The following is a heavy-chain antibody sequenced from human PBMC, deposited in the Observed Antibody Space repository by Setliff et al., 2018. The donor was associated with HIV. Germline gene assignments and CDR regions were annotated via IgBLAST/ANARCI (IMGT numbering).Heavy chain of an antibody. V-gene: IGHV4-30-4*08. Sequence: PSETLSLTCTVSGGSISSADYYWSWIRQPPGKGLEWIGYIYYSGNTYFNPALKSRITMSVDTSEDQFSLKLSSVTAADTAVYYCAREGIAVAVLDYWGQGTLVTVSS. D-gene: IGHD6-19*01. J-gene: IGHJ4*02. CDR3: AREGIAVAVLDY. CDR1: GGSISSADYY. CDR2: IYYSGNT.